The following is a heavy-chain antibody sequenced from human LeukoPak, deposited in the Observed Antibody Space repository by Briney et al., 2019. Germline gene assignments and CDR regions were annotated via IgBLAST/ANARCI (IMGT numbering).Heavy chain of an antibody. J-gene: IGHJ4*02. CDR3: VKEVVATIPPL. V-gene: IGHV3-23*01. CDR2: IDTKGTRT. Sequence: GGSLRLSCAASGFILSNCAMTWVRQAPGKGLEWVSGIDTKGTRTYYADSVKGRFTISRDNSKNTLFLRMDSLRAEDTAVYYCVKEVVATIPPLWGQGTLVTVSS. CDR1: GFILSNCA. D-gene: IGHD5-12*01.